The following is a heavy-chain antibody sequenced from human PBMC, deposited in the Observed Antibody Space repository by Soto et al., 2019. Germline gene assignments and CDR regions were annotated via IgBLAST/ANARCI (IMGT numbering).Heavy chain of an antibody. V-gene: IGHV1-69*13. CDR1: GGTFSSYA. CDR3: ARGTHVDTAMAT. J-gene: IGHJ5*02. D-gene: IGHD5-18*01. Sequence: SVKVSCKASGGTFSSYAISWVRQAPGQGLEWMGGIIPILGTANYAQKFQGRVTIIADESTSTAYMELSSLRSEDTAVYYCARGTHVDTAMATWGQGTLVTVSS. CDR2: IIPILGTA.